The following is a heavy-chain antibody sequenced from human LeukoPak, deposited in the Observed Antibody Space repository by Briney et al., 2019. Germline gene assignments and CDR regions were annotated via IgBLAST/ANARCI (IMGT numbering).Heavy chain of an antibody. CDR2: IYYSGST. Sequence: SETLSLTCSVSGGSISSSGNYWVWIRQPPGRGLEWIGSIYYSGSTYYNPSLKSRVTISVDTSKNQFSLKLSSVTAADTAVYYCARHGGAVAGSAYYWGQGILVTVSS. D-gene: IGHD6-19*01. J-gene: IGHJ4*02. V-gene: IGHV4-39*01. CDR3: ARHGGAVAGSAYY. CDR1: GGSISSSGNY.